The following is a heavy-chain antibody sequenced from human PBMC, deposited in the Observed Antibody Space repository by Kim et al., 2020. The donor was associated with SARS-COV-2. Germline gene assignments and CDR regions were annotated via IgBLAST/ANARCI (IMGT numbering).Heavy chain of an antibody. CDR2: ISSSSSYI. Sequence: GGSLRLSCAASGFTFSSYSMNWVRQAPGKGLEWVSSISSSSSYIYYADSVKGRFTISRDNAKNSLYLQMNSLRAEDTAVYYCEVRGVINTYYFDYWGQGTLVTVSS. CDR1: GFTFSSYS. D-gene: IGHD3-10*01. J-gene: IGHJ4*02. CDR3: EVRGVINTYYFDY. V-gene: IGHV3-21*01.